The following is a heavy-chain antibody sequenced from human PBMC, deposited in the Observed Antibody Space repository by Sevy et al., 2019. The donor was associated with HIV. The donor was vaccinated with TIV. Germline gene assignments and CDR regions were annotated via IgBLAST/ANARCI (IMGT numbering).Heavy chain of an antibody. Sequence: GGSLRLSCAASAFTFSNYWMSWVRQAPGKGLEWVAKIKQDGSEKYYVDSVTGRFTISRDNAKNSLYLHMHSLRAEDTAVYYCARAYYKDCGGDCYLGYWGQGTLVTVSS. D-gene: IGHD2-21*02. CDR2: IKQDGSEK. V-gene: IGHV3-7*01. CDR3: ARAYYKDCGGDCYLGY. J-gene: IGHJ4*02. CDR1: AFTFSNYW.